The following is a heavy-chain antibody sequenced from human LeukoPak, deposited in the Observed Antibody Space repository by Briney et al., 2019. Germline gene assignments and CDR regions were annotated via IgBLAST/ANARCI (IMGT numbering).Heavy chain of an antibody. CDR1: GGSISSYY. CDR2: IYYSGST. V-gene: IGHV4-59*01. CDR3: ARASRWSHYFDY. J-gene: IGHJ4*02. D-gene: IGHD6-19*01. Sequence: SETLSLTCTVSGGSISSYYWSWIRQPPGKGLEWIGYIYYSGSTNYDPSLKSRVTISVDTSKNQFSLKLSSVTAADTAVYYCARASRWSHYFDYWGQGTLVTVSS.